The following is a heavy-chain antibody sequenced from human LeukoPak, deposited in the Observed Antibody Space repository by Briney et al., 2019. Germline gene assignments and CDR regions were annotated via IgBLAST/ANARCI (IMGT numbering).Heavy chain of an antibody. V-gene: IGHV3-23*01. CDR2: ISGSGGTT. J-gene: IGHJ4*02. D-gene: IGHD3-10*01. CDR1: GLTFSSYA. CDR3: AKGPYGPGSFDY. Sequence: PGGSQRLSCAASGLTFSSYAMSWVRQAPGKGPEWVSAISGSGGTTYYADSVKGRFTMSRDNSKDTLYLQMNSLRAEDTAVYYCAKGPYGPGSFDYWGQGTLVTVSS.